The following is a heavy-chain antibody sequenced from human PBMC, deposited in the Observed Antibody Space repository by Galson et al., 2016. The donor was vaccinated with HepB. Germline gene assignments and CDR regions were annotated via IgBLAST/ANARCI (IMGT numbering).Heavy chain of an antibody. CDR2: LIPIFGKP. CDR3: AREFYGGYFDY. J-gene: IGHJ4*02. CDR1: GGTFTNYV. Sequence: SVKVSCKASGGTFTNYVISWVRQAPGQGLEWMGGLIPIFGKPNYAPKFQGRLTMTADQPTNTAYMELSSLRSEDTAVYYCAREFYGGYFDYWGQGTLVTVSS. V-gene: IGHV1-69*13. D-gene: IGHD4-17*01.